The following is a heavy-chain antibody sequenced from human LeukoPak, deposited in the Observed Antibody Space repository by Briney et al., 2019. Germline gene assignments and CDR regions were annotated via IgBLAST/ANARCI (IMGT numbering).Heavy chain of an antibody. CDR1: GGTFSSYA. CDR3: ASNTAMVQYYFDY. J-gene: IGHJ4*02. D-gene: IGHD5-18*01. CDR2: IIPILGIA. Sequence: ASVKVSCKAPGGTFSSYAISWVRQAPGQGLEWMGRIIPILGIANYAQKFQGRVTITADKSTSTAYMELSSLRSEDTAVYYCASNTAMVQYYFDYWGQGTLVTVSS. V-gene: IGHV1-69*04.